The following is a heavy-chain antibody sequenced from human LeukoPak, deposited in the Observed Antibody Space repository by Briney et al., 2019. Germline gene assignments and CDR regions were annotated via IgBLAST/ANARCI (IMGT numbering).Heavy chain of an antibody. Sequence: GGSLRLSCAASGFTFRNYVIHWVRQAPGKGLEWVAVTSSDLNVKLYADSVKGRFTISRDNSRSTLYLQMNSLRPEDTAIYYCAREGYYGSGSPPSLYFDYWAREPWSPSPQ. CDR1: GFTFRNYV. V-gene: IGHV3-30-3*01. D-gene: IGHD3-10*01. CDR3: AREGYYGSGSPPSLYFDY. J-gene: IGHJ4*02. CDR2: TSSDLNVK.